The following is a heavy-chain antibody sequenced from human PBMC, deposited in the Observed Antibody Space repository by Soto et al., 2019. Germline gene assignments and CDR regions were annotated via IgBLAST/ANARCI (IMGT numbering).Heavy chain of an antibody. Sequence: QVQLQQWGAGLLKPSETLSLTCAVYGGSFRGYYWSWIRQPPGKGLEWIGEINHSGSTNYNPSLKSRVTISVDTSKNQFSLKLSSVTAADTAVYYCARIRIAARRMGAFDIWGQGTMVTVSS. V-gene: IGHV4-34*01. D-gene: IGHD6-13*01. CDR2: INHSGST. J-gene: IGHJ3*02. CDR1: GGSFRGYY. CDR3: ARIRIAARRMGAFDI.